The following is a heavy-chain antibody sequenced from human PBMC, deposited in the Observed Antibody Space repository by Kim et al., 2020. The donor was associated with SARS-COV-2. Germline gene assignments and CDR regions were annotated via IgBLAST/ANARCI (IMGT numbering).Heavy chain of an antibody. J-gene: IGHJ5*02. V-gene: IGHV3-30*01. CDR3: ARPPFPIVVVPAAT. Sequence: ADSVKGRFTISRDNSKNTLYLQMNSLRAEDTAVYYCARPPFPIVVVPAATWGQGTLVTVSS. D-gene: IGHD2-2*01.